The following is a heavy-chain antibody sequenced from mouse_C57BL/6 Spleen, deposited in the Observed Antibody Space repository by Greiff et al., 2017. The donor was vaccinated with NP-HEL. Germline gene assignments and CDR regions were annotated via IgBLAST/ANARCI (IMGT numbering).Heavy chain of an antibody. J-gene: IGHJ2*01. CDR2: IDPSDSYT. D-gene: IGHD2-2*01. CDR3: ARSGNGYDGYYFDY. Sequence: VQLQQPGAELVRPGTSVKLSCKASGYTFTSYWMHWVKQRPGQGLEWIGVIDPSDSYTNYNQKFKGKATLTVDTSSSTAYMQLSSLTSEDSAVYYCARSGNGYDGYYFDYWGQGTTLTVSS. CDR1: GYTFTSYW. V-gene: IGHV1-59*01.